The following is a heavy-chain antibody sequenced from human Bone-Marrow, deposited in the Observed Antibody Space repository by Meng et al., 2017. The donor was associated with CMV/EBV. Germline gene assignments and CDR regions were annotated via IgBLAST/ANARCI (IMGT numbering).Heavy chain of an antibody. J-gene: IGHJ6*02. CDR1: GGSVSSGSYY. CDR3: AREIMTTVTDEASYYYGMDV. CDR2: IYYSGST. D-gene: IGHD4-11*01. V-gene: IGHV4-61*01. Sequence: SETLSLTCTVSGGSVSSGSYYWSWIRQPPGKGLEWIGYIYYSGSTHYNPSLKSRVTISVDTSKNQFSLKLSSVTAADTAVYYCAREIMTTVTDEASYYYGMDVWGQGTTVTVSS.